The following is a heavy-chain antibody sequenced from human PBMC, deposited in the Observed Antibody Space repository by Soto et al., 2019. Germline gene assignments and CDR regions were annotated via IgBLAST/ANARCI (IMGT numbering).Heavy chain of an antibody. V-gene: IGHV4-30-4*01. J-gene: IGHJ4*02. CDR2: IYYSGST. D-gene: IGHD3-22*01. CDR1: DDSISSADHY. Sequence: PSETLSLTCTVSDDSISSADHYWSWIRQPPGKGLEWIGYIYYSGSTYYNQSLKSRVTKSLDTSKNQFSLILNSVTAADTAVYYCARLGGYYQAFDQWGQGSLVTVS. CDR3: ARLGGYYQAFDQ.